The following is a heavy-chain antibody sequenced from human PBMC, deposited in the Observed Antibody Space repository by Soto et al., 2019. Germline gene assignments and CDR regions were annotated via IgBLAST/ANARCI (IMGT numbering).Heavy chain of an antibody. V-gene: IGHV4-34*01. J-gene: IGHJ5*02. CDR2: INHSGST. CDR3: ARVKGVAAAGNWFDP. Sequence: PSETLSLTCAVYGGCFSTYYWSWIRQPPGKGLEWIGEINHSGSTNYNPSLKSRVTISVDTSKNQFSLKLSSVTAADTAVYYCARVKGVAAAGNWFDPWGQGTLVTVS. D-gene: IGHD6-13*01. CDR1: GGCFSTYY.